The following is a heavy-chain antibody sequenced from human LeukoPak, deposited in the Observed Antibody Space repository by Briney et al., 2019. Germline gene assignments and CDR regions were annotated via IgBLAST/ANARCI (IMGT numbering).Heavy chain of an antibody. D-gene: IGHD3-10*01. V-gene: IGHV3-48*03. CDR3: ARPNYYGSGIGGDAFDI. J-gene: IGHJ3*02. CDR2: ISSSGSTI. CDR1: GFTFSSYE. Sequence: GGSLRLSCAASGFTFSSYEMNWVRQAPGKGLEWVSYISSSGSTIYYADPVKGRFTISRDNAKNSLYLQMNSLRAEDTAVYYCARPNYYGSGIGGDAFDIWGQGTMVTVSS.